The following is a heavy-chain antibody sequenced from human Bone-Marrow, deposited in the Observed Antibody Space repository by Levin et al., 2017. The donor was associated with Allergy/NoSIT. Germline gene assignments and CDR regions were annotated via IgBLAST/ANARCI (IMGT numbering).Heavy chain of an antibody. CDR1: GFTFSNTW. CDR3: ARDWYYSVDY. CDR2: IKSDGGT. V-gene: IGHV3-74*01. J-gene: IGHJ4*02. D-gene: IGHD2-21*01. Sequence: LSLTCAASGFTFSNTWMHWVRQVPGQGLVWVSRIKSDGGTSYADSVKGRFTISRDNAKNTLYLQMNSLRAEDTAVYYCARDWYYSVDYWGQGTLVTVSS.